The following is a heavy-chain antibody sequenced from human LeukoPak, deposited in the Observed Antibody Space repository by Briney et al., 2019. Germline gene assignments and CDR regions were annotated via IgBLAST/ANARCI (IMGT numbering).Heavy chain of an antibody. V-gene: IGHV4-31*03. J-gene: IGHJ5*02. CDR1: GGSISSGGYY. CDR2: IYYSGST. CDR3: AREFASRYCSSTSCYTYNWFDP. Sequence: SETLSLTCTVSGGSISSGGYYWSWIRQHPGKGLEWIGYIYYSGSTYYNPSLKSRVTISVDTSKNHFSLKLSSVTAADTAVYYCAREFASRYCSSTSCYTYNWFDPWGQGTLVTVSS. D-gene: IGHD2-2*02.